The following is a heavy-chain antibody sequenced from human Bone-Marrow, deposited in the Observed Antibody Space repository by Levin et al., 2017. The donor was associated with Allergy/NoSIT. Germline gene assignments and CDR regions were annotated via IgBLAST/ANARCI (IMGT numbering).Heavy chain of an antibody. CDR3: VTFAGDWSFDY. D-gene: IGHD2-21*02. V-gene: IGHV3-30*03. CDR1: GFTFRNSA. CDR2: ISDDGESK. Sequence: PGGSLRLSCAASGFTFRNSAIHWVRLAPGKGLEWVAVISDDGESKHYADSVKGRFTISRDNAKNSLFLQMNSLRADDTATYYCVTFAGDWSFDYWGQGTLVIVSS. J-gene: IGHJ4*02.